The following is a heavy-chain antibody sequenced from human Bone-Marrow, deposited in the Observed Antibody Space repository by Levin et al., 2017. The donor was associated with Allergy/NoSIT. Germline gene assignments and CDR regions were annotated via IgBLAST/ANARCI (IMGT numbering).Heavy chain of an antibody. CDR2: IYYSGRI. CDR3: ARGPYCSVGSCYGVDV. Sequence: SETLSLTCTVSGASISGDTYYWSWIRQHPGKGLEWIGHIYYSGRIYYNPSLKSRVTISVDMSENQFSLNLRLVTAADAAVYFCARGPYCSVGSCYGVDVWGQGTTVTVSS. D-gene: IGHD2-15*01. CDR1: GASISGDTYY. J-gene: IGHJ6*02. V-gene: IGHV4-31*03.